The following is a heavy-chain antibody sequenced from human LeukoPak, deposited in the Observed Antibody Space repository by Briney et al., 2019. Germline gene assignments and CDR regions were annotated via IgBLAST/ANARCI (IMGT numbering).Heavy chain of an antibody. J-gene: IGHJ4*02. D-gene: IGHD3-22*01. CDR2: SNPSDGTT. CDR1: GYTFTSYY. Sequence: ASEKVSCKASGYTFTSYYMHWVRQAPGQGLEWMGISNPSDGTTSYAQKFQGRVTMTRDTSTSTVYMELSSLRSEDTAVYYCARAPANKYDSRLPEDYWGQGTLVTVSS. V-gene: IGHV1-46*01. CDR3: ARAPANKYDSRLPEDY.